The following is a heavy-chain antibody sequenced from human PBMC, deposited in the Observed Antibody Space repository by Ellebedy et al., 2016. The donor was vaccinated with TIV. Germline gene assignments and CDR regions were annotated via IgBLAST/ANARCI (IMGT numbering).Heavy chain of an antibody. Sequence: GESLKISCAASGFTSSSYSMNWVRQAPGKGLEWVSYISSSSSTIYYADSVKGRFTISRDNAKNSLYLQMNSLRDEDTAVYYCARVYDYIWGSYNYYGMDVWGQGTTVTVSS. J-gene: IGHJ6*02. D-gene: IGHD3-16*01. CDR2: ISSSSSTI. V-gene: IGHV3-48*02. CDR3: ARVYDYIWGSYNYYGMDV. CDR1: GFTSSSYS.